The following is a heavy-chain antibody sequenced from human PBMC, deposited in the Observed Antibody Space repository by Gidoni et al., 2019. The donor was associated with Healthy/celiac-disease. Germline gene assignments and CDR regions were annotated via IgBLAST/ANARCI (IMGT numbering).Heavy chain of an antibody. CDR3: ARESGGYYYGSGSYPHDYYFDY. CDR2: IWYEGSNN. D-gene: IGHD3-10*01. CDR1: GFTFSSYG. J-gene: IGHJ4*02. V-gene: IGHV3-33*01. Sequence: QVQLVESGGGVVQPGRSLRLSCAASGFTFSSYGMPGVRQAPGKGLEWVAVIWYEGSNNYYADSVKGRFTISRDNSKNTLYLQMNSLRAEDTAVYYCARESGGYYYGSGSYPHDYYFDYWGQGTLVTVSS.